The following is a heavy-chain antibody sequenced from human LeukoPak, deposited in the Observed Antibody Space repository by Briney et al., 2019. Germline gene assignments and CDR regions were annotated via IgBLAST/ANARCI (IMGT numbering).Heavy chain of an antibody. Sequence: ETLSLTCTVSGGSISSYYWSWIRQPPGKGLEWLSYISSSSSSIYYADSVKGRFTISRDNAKNSLYLQMNSLRDEDTAVYYCARDPWDDVSGFSGDYWGQGTLVTVSS. J-gene: IGHJ4*02. V-gene: IGHV3-48*02. CDR2: ISSSSSSI. CDR3: ARDPWDDVSGFSGDY. D-gene: IGHD3-22*01. CDR1: GGSISSYY.